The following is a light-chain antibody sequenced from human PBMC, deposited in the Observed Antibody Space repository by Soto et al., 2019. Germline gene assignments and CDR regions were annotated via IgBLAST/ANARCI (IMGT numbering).Light chain of an antibody. CDR1: SFNIGSNS. J-gene: IGLJ2*01. V-gene: IGLV1-44*01. CDR3: TAWDDSLNALI. Sequence: QSVVTQPPSASGTPGQRVTISCSGTSFNIGSNSVNWYQQVPGTAPKLLLFSNDQRPSGVPDRFSGSKSGTSASLAISGLRPEDEADYFCTAWDDSLNALIFGGGTKVTVL. CDR2: SND.